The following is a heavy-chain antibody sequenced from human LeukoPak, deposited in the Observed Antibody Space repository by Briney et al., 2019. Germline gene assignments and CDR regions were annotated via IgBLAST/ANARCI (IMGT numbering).Heavy chain of an antibody. Sequence: PGGSLRLSCAASGFTVSSNYMSWVRQAPVKGLEWVSVIYSGGSTYYADSVKGRFTISRDNSKNTLYLQMNSLRAEDTAVYYCARGEYQLLQGNWGQGTLVTVSS. CDR2: IYSGGST. D-gene: IGHD2-2*01. CDR3: ARGEYQLLQGN. CDR1: GFTVSSNY. V-gene: IGHV3-66*02. J-gene: IGHJ4*02.